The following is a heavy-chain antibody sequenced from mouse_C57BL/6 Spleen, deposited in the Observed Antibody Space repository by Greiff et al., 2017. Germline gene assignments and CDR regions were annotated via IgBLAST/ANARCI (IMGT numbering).Heavy chain of an antibody. CDR3: TRGIYYDYGMNYFDD. Sequence: VQLQQSGAELVRPGASVTLSCKASGYTFTDYEMHWVKQTPVHGLEWIGAIDPETGGTAYNQKFKGKAILTADKSSSTAYMELRSLTSEDSAVYYCTRGIYYDYGMNYFDDWGQGTTLTVSS. D-gene: IGHD2-4*01. V-gene: IGHV1-15*01. CDR1: GYTFTDYE. J-gene: IGHJ2*01. CDR2: IDPETGGT.